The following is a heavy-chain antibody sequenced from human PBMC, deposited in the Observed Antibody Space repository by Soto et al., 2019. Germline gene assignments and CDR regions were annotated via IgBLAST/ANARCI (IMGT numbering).Heavy chain of an antibody. D-gene: IGHD1-1*01. Sequence: PSETLSLTCRVSDDSISSYYWSWIRQPPGKGLQWIGYVFYRGGTAYNPSLKSRVTISLDMSKKQFSLNLNSVTAADTAAYFCARVQLLEKVIVYWCPGT. CDR2: VFYRGGT. CDR1: DDSISSYY. J-gene: IGHJ4*02. CDR3: ARVQLLEKVIVY. V-gene: IGHV4-59*01.